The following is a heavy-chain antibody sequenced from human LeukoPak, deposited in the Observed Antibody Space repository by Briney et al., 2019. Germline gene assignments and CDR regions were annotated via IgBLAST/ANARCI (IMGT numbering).Heavy chain of an antibody. Sequence: GASVKVSCKASGYTFTGYYMHWVRQAPGQGLEWMGWINPNSGGTNYAQKFQGRVTMTRDTSISTAYMELSGLRSDDTAVYYCARDRGQQLVLFDYWGQGTLVTVSS. CDR2: INPNSGGT. V-gene: IGHV1-2*02. CDR1: GYTFTGYY. D-gene: IGHD6-13*01. CDR3: ARDRGQQLVLFDY. J-gene: IGHJ4*02.